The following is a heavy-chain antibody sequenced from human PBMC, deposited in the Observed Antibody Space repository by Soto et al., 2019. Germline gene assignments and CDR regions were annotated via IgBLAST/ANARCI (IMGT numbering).Heavy chain of an antibody. D-gene: IGHD3-16*01. J-gene: IGHJ6*03. V-gene: IGHV3-23*01. CDR1: GFTFSSYA. CDR2: ISGSGGST. CDR3: AKDFGVYSYYMDV. Sequence: EVQLLESGGGLVQPGGSLRLSCAASGFTFSSYAMSWVRQAPGKGLEWVSAISGSGGSTYYADSVKGRFTISRDNSKNTLYLQMNSLRAEDTAVYCCAKDFGVYSYYMDVWGKGTTVTVSS.